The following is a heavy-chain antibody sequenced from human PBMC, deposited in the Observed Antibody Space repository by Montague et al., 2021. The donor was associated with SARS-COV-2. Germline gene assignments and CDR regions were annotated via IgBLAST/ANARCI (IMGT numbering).Heavy chain of an antibody. D-gene: IGHD6-13*01. CDR1: GGSIGSSSYY. Sequence: SETLSLTCTVSGGSIGSSSYYWGWIRQPPGKGLEWIGSIYYSGSTYYNPSLKSRVTISVDTSKNQFSLKLSSVTAADTAVYYCARDPEGTYSSSWYYYYGMDVWGQGTTVTVSS. CDR2: IYYSGST. V-gene: IGHV4-39*07. J-gene: IGHJ6*02. CDR3: ARDPEGTYSSSWYYYYGMDV.